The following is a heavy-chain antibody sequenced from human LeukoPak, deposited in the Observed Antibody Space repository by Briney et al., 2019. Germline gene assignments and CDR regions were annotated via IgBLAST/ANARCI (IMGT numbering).Heavy chain of an antibody. CDR2: ISYDGSNK. J-gene: IGHJ4*02. Sequence: GGSLRLSCAASGFTFSSYGMHWVRQAPGKGLEWVAVISYDGSNKYYADSVKGRFTISRDNSKNTLYLQMNSLRAEDTAVYYCAKDRENYFDYWAREPWSPSPQ. CDR3: AKDRENYFDY. CDR1: GFTFSSYG. V-gene: IGHV3-30*18.